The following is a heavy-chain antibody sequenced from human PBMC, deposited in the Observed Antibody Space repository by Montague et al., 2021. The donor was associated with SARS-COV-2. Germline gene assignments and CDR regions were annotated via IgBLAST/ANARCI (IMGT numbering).Heavy chain of an antibody. Sequence: YLSLSCSASGFTFSNYWMSLVRQAPGKGLEWVANIKEDGGQKYYVDSVKGRFTISRDNAKNSLYLQMNSLRAEDTAVYYCARDPNCGSTSCYYHYWGQGTLVTVSS. CDR1: GFTFSNYW. CDR3: ARDPNCGSTSCYYHY. CDR2: IKEDGGQK. J-gene: IGHJ4*02. D-gene: IGHD2-2*01. V-gene: IGHV3-7*01.